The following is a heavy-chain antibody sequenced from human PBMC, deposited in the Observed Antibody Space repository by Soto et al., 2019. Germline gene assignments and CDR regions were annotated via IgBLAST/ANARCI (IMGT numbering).Heavy chain of an antibody. CDR2: IYYSGST. Sequence: QLQLQESGPGLVKPSETLSLTCTVSGGSISSSSYYWGWIRQPPGKGLEWIGSIYYSGSTYYNPSRKSRVTISVDTSKNQFSLKLSSVTAADTAVYYCARRLTGNSDYWGQGTLVTVSS. CDR1: GGSISSSSYY. V-gene: IGHV4-39*01. CDR3: ARRLTGNSDY. J-gene: IGHJ4*02. D-gene: IGHD7-27*01.